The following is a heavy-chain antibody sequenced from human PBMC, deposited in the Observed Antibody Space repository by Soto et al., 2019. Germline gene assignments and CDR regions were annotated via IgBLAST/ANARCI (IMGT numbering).Heavy chain of an antibody. CDR2: ISSGSSTI. J-gene: IGHJ1*01. CDR3: ARAEYYGSGSYPIFQH. Sequence: EVQLVESGGGLVQPGGSLRLSCAASGFTFSTYSMNWVRQAPGKGLEWISYISSGSSTIYYADSVKGRFTISRDNAKTSLYLQMNSLRAEDTAVYYCARAEYYGSGSYPIFQHWGQGTLVTVSS. D-gene: IGHD3-10*01. V-gene: IGHV3-48*01. CDR1: GFTFSTYS.